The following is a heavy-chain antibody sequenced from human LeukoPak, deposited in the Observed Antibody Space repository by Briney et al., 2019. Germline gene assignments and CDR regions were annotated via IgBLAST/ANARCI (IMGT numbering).Heavy chain of an antibody. J-gene: IGHJ4*02. Sequence: SETLSLTCTVSGGSVSSGSYYWSWIRQPPGKGLEWIGYIYYSGSTNYNPSPKSRVTISVDTSKNQFSLKLSSVTAADTAVYYCARTPNRGYSGTWYFDYWGQGTLVTVSS. CDR2: IYYSGST. D-gene: IGHD5-12*01. CDR1: GGSVSSGSYY. V-gene: IGHV4-61*01. CDR3: ARTPNRGYSGTWYFDY.